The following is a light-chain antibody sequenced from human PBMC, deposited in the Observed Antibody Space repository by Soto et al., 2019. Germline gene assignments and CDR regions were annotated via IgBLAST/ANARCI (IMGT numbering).Light chain of an antibody. CDR1: HSVTSSY. J-gene: IGKJ1*01. V-gene: IGKV3-20*01. Sequence: EIVLTQSPGTLSLSPGERATLSCRASHSVTSSYLAWYLQNPGQAPRLLIYGASSRATGIPDRFSGSGSGTDFSLTISRLEPEDFAVYYCQQHGSSPRTFGQGTRVEIK. CDR3: QQHGSSPRT. CDR2: GAS.